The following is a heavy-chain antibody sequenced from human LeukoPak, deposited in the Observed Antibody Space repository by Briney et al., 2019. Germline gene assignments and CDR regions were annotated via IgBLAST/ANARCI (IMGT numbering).Heavy chain of an antibody. CDR1: GFSFSFSN. V-gene: IGHV3-21*03. D-gene: IGHD6-19*01. CDR2: ISSTNGHT. CDR3: ARDRDSSGLYGGTDL. Sequence: GGTLRLSCAASGFSFSFSNMNWVRQAPGKGLEWVSYISSTNGHTYYADSVNGRFTISRDTAKNSLYLQMNSLRVEDTAIYFCARDRDSSGLYGGTDLWGQGVLVTVSA. J-gene: IGHJ5*02.